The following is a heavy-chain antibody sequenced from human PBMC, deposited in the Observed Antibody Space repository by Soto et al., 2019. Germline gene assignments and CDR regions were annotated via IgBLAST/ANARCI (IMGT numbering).Heavy chain of an antibody. CDR1: GFTFSDYY. J-gene: IGHJ3*02. CDR2: ISSSGSTI. Sequence: GESLKISCAASGFTFSDYYMSWIRQAPGKGLEWVSYISSSGSTIYYADSVKGRFTISRDNAKNSLYLQMNSLRAEDTAVYYCARLLMVYARGAFDIWGQGTMVTVSS. D-gene: IGHD2-8*01. CDR3: ARLLMVYARGAFDI. V-gene: IGHV3-11*01.